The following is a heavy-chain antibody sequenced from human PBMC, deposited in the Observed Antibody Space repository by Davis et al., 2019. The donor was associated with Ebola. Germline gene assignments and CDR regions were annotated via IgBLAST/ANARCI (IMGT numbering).Heavy chain of an antibody. D-gene: IGHD6-19*01. V-gene: IGHV3-48*01. CDR3: AREVAVNYFDY. CDR1: GFTFSSYS. CDR2: ISSSSSTI. Sequence: GESLKISCAASGFTFSSYSMNWVRQAPGKGLEWVSYISSSSSTIYYADSVKGRFTISRDNAKNSLYLQMNSLRAEDTAVYYCAREVAVNYFDYWGQGTLVTVSS. J-gene: IGHJ4*02.